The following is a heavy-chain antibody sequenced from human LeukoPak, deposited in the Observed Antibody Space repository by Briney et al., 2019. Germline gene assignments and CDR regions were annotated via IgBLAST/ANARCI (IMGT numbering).Heavy chain of an antibody. D-gene: IGHD5-12*01. CDR1: GFTFTNYW. Sequence: GGSLRLSCAASGFTFTNYWMTWVRQAPGKGPEWVANIRQDGSETNYVDSVRGRFTISRDNSKNTLYQQMNSLRAEDTAVYYCAGYSGYDSDAFDIWGQGTMVTVSS. CDR2: IRQDGSET. J-gene: IGHJ3*02. CDR3: AGYSGYDSDAFDI. V-gene: IGHV3-7*01.